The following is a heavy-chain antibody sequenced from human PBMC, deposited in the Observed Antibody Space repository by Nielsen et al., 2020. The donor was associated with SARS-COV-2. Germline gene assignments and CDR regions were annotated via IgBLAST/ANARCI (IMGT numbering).Heavy chain of an antibody. CDR3: ARVVDTAMVTHWFDP. D-gene: IGHD5-18*01. CDR2: IYHSGST. J-gene: IGHJ5*02. CDR1: GGSISSSNW. Sequence: SETLSLTCAVSGGSISSSNWWSWVRQPPGKGLEWIGEIYHSGSTYYNPSLKSRVTISVDTSKNQFSLKLSSVTAADTAVYYCARVVDTAMVTHWFDPWGQGTLVTVSS. V-gene: IGHV4-4*02.